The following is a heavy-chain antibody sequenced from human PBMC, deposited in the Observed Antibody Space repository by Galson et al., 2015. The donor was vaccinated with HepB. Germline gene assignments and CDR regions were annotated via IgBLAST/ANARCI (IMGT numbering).Heavy chain of an antibody. CDR3: AREFSTFDYGKTLGLGAFDI. Sequence: SLRLSCAASGFTFSSYAMHWVRQAPGKGLEWVAVISYDGSNKYYADSVKGRFTISRDNSKNTLYLQMNSLRAEDTAVYYCAREFSTFDYGKTLGLGAFDIWGQGTMVTVSA. J-gene: IGHJ3*02. CDR1: GFTFSSYA. CDR2: ISYDGSNK. V-gene: IGHV3-30*04. D-gene: IGHD4-17*01.